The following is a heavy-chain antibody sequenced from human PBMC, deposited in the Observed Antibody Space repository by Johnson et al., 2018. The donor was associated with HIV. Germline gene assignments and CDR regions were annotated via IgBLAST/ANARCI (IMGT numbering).Heavy chain of an antibody. CDR3: ARENLGAFDI. CDR2: ISYDGSTK. J-gene: IGHJ3*02. CDR1: RFTFSSSA. Sequence: QVQLVESGGGLVQPGGSLRLSCVASRFTFSSSAMHWVRQAPGKGLEWVALISYDGSTKDYADSVKGRFAISRDNAKNSLYLQMNSLRAEDTALYYCARENLGAFDIWGQGTTVIVSS. D-gene: IGHD1-14*01. V-gene: IGHV3-30*09.